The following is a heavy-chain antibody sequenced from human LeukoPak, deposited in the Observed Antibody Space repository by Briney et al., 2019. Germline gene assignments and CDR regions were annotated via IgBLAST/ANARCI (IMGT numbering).Heavy chain of an antibody. V-gene: IGHV4-59*08. Sequence: SETLSLTCTVSGGSISSYYWSWIRQPPGKGLEWIGYIYYSGSTNYNPSLKSRVTISVDTSKNQFSLKLSSVTAADTAVYYCARGSNYYDSSGYLTGAFDIWGQGTMVTVSS. D-gene: IGHD3-22*01. CDR2: IYYSGST. J-gene: IGHJ3*02. CDR1: GGSISSYY. CDR3: ARGSNYYDSSGYLTGAFDI.